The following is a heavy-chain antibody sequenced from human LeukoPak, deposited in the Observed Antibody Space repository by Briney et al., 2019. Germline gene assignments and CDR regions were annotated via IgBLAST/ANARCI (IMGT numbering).Heavy chain of an antibody. CDR1: GASISSSAYY. Sequence: PSETLSHTCTVSGASISSSAYYWGWIRQPPGKGLEWIGSIGGSNYYRGSTYYNPSLKSRVTIHVDTSKDQFSLKLSSVTAADTAVYYCARLETSVTEHNWFDPWGQGTLVTVSS. CDR2: IGGSNYYRGST. CDR3: ARLETSVTEHNWFDP. V-gene: IGHV4-39*01. D-gene: IGHD2-21*02. J-gene: IGHJ5*02.